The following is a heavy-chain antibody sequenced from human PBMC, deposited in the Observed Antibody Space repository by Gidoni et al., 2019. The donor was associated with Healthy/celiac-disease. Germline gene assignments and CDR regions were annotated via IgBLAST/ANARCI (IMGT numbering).Heavy chain of an antibody. J-gene: IGHJ6*02. V-gene: IGHV4-34*01. CDR3: ARLRAASYYYYGMDV. D-gene: IGHD2-15*01. CDR2: INHSGST. Sequence: QVQLQQWGAGLLKPSETLSLTCAVYGGSFSGYYWSWIRQPPGKGLEWIGEINHSGSTNYNPSLKSRVTISVDTSKNQFSLKLSSVTAADTAVYYCARLRAASYYYYGMDVWGQGTTVTVSS. CDR1: GGSFSGYY.